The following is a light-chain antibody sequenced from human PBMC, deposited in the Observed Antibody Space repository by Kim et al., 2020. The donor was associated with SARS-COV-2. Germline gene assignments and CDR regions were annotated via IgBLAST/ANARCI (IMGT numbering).Light chain of an antibody. V-gene: IGKV3-20*01. J-gene: IGKJ1*01. CDR3: QQYRTSTHT. CDR1: PSVMTIY. Sequence: PGATATLSCRATPSVMTIYLAWYHQQPGQAPRLLIYGSFSRATGVPGRFSGSGSGTAFTLTITRLDTVGFAVYYCQQYRTSTHTFGQGTKV. CDR2: GSF.